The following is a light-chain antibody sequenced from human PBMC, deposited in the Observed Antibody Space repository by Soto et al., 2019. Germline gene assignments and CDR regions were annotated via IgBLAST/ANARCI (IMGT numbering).Light chain of an antibody. CDR3: QSYDSSLSGYV. V-gene: IGLV2-11*01. CDR1: SSDIGGYNY. Sequence: QSVLTQPRSVSGSPGQSITISCSGTSSDIGGYNYVSWYQQHPGKAPKLIIYDVSKRPSGVPDRFFGSKSGTSASLAITGLQADDEADYSCQSYDSSLSGYVFGTRTMVTVL. J-gene: IGLJ1*01. CDR2: DVS.